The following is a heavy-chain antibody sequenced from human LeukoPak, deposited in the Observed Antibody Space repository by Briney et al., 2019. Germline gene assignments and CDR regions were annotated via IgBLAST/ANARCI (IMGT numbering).Heavy chain of an antibody. Sequence: SSETLSLICTVSGGSISNSYWSWIRQPAGKGLEWIGRIYITGSTNYNPSLKSRVTMSVDASKNQFSLNLSSVTAADTAVYYCARGSLYVVRGLNWFDPWGQGTLVTVSS. CDR2: IYITGST. J-gene: IGHJ5*02. V-gene: IGHV4-4*07. CDR1: GGSISNSY. D-gene: IGHD3-10*01. CDR3: ARGSLYVVRGLNWFDP.